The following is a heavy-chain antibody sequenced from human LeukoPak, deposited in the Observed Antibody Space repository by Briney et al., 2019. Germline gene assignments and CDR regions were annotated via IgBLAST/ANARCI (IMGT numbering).Heavy chain of an antibody. V-gene: IGHV3-23*01. CDR2: ISGSGGST. CDR3: AKDLSLYCGGDCYRNEFYFDY. CDR1: GFTFSNYA. Sequence: GGSLRLSCAASGFTFSNYAMSWVRQAPGKGLEWVSAISGSGGSTYYADSVKGRLTISRDKSKNTLYLQMNSLRAEDTAVYYCAKDLSLYCGGDCYRNEFYFDYWGQGTLVTVSS. D-gene: IGHD2-21*02. J-gene: IGHJ4*02.